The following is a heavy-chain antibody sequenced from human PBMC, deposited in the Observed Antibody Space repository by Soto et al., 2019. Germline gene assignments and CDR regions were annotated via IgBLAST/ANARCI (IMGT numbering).Heavy chain of an antibody. CDR3: VLTARFTGSY. J-gene: IGHJ4*02. V-gene: IGHV3-23*01. CDR2: INTNGDTA. Sequence: EVQLLESGGDLVQPGGSLRLSCAASGFTFSTYAMSWVHQAPGKGLDWVSTINTNGDTAYYSASVKGRFTISRDNSKDTLFLQMNSLRAEDTALYFSVLTARFTGSYWGQGTLVTVSS. CDR1: GFTFSTYA. D-gene: IGHD1-26*01.